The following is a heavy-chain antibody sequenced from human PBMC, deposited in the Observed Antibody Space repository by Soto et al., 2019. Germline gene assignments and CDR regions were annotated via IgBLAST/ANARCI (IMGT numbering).Heavy chain of an antibody. CDR1: GFTLSSYG. CDR2: IDAGGGST. Sequence: EVQLLESGGGLVQPGGSLGLSCAASGFTLSSYGMSWVRQAPGKGLEWVSSIDAGGGSTYYADSVKGRFAISRDNSKNTLYLQMNSLRAEDTAVYYCAPHCSGKNCYMSDYWGQGTLVTVSS. CDR3: APHCSGKNCYMSDY. J-gene: IGHJ4*02. V-gene: IGHV3-23*01. D-gene: IGHD2-15*01.